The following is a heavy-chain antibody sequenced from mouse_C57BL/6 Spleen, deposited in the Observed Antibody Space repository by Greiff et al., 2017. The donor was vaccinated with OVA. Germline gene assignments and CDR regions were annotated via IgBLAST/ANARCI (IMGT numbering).Heavy chain of an antibody. CDR1: GFTFSSYA. D-gene: IGHD2-1*01. Sequence: EVQLVESGGGLVKPGGSLKLSCAASGFTFSSYAMSWVRQTPEKRLEWVATISDGGSYTYYPDNVKGRFTISRDNAKNNLYLQMSHLKSEDTAMYYCARGDYYGKRYFDVWGTGTTVTVSS. J-gene: IGHJ1*03. V-gene: IGHV5-4*01. CDR3: ARGDYYGKRYFDV. CDR2: ISDGGSYT.